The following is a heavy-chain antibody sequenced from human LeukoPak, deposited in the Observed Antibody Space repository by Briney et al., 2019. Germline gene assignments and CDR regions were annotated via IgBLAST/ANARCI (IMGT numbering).Heavy chain of an antibody. D-gene: IGHD6-19*01. Sequence: GSLRLSCAASGFTFSSYAMRWVRQAPGKGLEWIASIHYNGSTYYNPSLKSRLTISLDPSKEQFSLKLTSVTAADTAVYYCASQCLVFFAHEKDYWGQGSLVTVSS. CDR1: GFTFSSYA. V-gene: IGHV4-38-2*01. CDR3: ASQCLVFFAHEKDY. CDR2: IHYNGST. J-gene: IGHJ4*02.